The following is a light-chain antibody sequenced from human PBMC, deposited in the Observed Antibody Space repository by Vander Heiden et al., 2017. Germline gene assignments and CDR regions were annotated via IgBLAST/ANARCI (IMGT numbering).Light chain of an antibody. CDR2: QDT. Sequence: SYDLTQPPSVPVSPGQTASITCSGHNVGERYVCWYQQRPGQSPILVIYQDTKRPSGIPERFSGSNSGNTATLTISGTQAMEEADYYCQAWDSNTGVVFGGGTKLTVL. CDR1: NVGERY. V-gene: IGLV3-1*01. CDR3: QAWDSNTGVV. J-gene: IGLJ3*02.